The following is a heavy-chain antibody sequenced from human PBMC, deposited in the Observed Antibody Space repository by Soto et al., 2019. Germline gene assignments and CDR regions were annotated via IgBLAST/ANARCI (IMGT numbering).Heavy chain of an antibody. CDR1: GYTFTSYG. Sequence: ASVKVSCKASGYTFTSYGISWVRQAPGQGLEWMGWISAYNGNTNYAQKLQGRVTMTTDTSTSTAYMELRSLRSDDTAVYYCARDPYYYDSSGYYRERQTYYYGMDGWGQGTTVTVSS. J-gene: IGHJ6*02. V-gene: IGHV1-18*04. CDR2: ISAYNGNT. CDR3: ARDPYYYDSSGYYRERQTYYYGMDG. D-gene: IGHD3-22*01.